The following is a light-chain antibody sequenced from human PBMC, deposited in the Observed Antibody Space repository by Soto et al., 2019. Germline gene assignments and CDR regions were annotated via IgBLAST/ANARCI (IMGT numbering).Light chain of an antibody. V-gene: IGLV1-44*01. CDR3: AAWDDSLNGVV. CDR2: SNT. J-gene: IGLJ2*01. Sequence: QSDLTQPPSASGTPGQTIAISCSGGSSNIGSHTVNWYQQLPGTAPRLLIYSNTQRPSGVPDRFSGSKSGTSASLAISGLQSEYEGDYYCAAWDDSLNGVVFGGGTKVTVL. CDR1: SSNIGSHT.